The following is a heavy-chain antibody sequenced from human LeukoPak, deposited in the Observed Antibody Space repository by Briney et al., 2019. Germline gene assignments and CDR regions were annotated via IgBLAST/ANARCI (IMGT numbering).Heavy chain of an antibody. V-gene: IGHV4-38-2*01. Sequence: PSETLSLTCAVSGYSISSGYYWGWIRQPPGKGLEWIGSIYHSGSTYYNPSLKSRVTISVDTSKNQFSLKLSSVTAADTAVYYCARVDFWSGYHVSLVAFDIWAKGQWSPSLQ. CDR3: ARVDFWSGYHVSLVAFDI. D-gene: IGHD3-3*01. J-gene: IGHJ3*02. CDR1: GYSISSGYY. CDR2: IYHSGST.